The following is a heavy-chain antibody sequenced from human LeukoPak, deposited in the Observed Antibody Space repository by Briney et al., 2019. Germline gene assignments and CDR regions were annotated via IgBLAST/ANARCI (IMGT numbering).Heavy chain of an antibody. CDR3: ARGGSGYYDFWSGPYFDY. J-gene: IGHJ4*02. V-gene: IGHV1-2*02. CDR2: INPNSGGT. Sequence: ASVKVSCKASGYTFTGYYMHWVRQAPGQGLEWMGWINPNSGGTNYAQKFQGRVTMTRDTSISTAYMELSRLRSDDTAVYYCARGGSGYYDFWSGPYFDYWGQGTLVTVSS. CDR1: GYTFTGYY. D-gene: IGHD3-3*01.